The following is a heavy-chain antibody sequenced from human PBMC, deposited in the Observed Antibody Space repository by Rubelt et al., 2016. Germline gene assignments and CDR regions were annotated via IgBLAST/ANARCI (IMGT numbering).Heavy chain of an antibody. D-gene: IGHD1-1*01. CDR1: GGSFSGYY. CDR3: ARDDQGEVVMDD. CDR2: INHSGST. Sequence: QVQLQQWGAGLLKPSETLSLTCAVYGGSFSGYYWSWIRQPPGKGLEWIGEINHSGSTNYNPSLKSRVTISVDTSKNQFSLKLTSVTAADTAVYDCARDDQGEVVMDDWGKGTLVTVSS. J-gene: IGHJ6*03. V-gene: IGHV4-34*01.